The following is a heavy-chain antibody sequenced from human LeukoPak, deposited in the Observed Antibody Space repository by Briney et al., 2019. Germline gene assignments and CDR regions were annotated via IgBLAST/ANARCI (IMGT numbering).Heavy chain of an antibody. J-gene: IGHJ4*02. CDR2: IYTSGST. CDR3: ARFSATPQYCGGDCYSS. Sequence: SQTLSLTCTVSGGSISSGSYYWSWIRQPAGKGLEWIGRIYTSGSTNYNPSLKSRVTISVDTSKNQFSLKLSSVTAADTAVYYCARFSATPQYCGGDCYSSWGQGTLVAVSS. CDR1: GGSISSGSYY. D-gene: IGHD2-21*02. V-gene: IGHV4-61*02.